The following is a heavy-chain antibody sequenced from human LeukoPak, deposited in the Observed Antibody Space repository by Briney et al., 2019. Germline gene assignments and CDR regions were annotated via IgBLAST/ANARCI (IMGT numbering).Heavy chain of an antibody. Sequence: PGGSLRLSCAASGFTFSSYGMHWVRQAPGKGLEWVAVIWYDGSNKYYADSVKGRFTISRDNSKNTLYLQMNSLRAEDTAVYYCARTHDYSNYVPDYWGQGTLVTVSS. CDR2: IWYDGSNK. CDR3: ARTHDYSNYVPDY. J-gene: IGHJ4*02. CDR1: GFTFSSYG. V-gene: IGHV3-33*01. D-gene: IGHD4-11*01.